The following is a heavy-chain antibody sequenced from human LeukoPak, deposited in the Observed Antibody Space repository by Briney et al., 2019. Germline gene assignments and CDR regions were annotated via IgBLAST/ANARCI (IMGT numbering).Heavy chain of an antibody. D-gene: IGHD1-26*01. J-gene: IGHJ4*02. CDR2: IYTSGST. V-gene: IGHV4-61*02. CDR1: GGSISSATYY. CDR3: ARSPYLRTYGYGPWELPVSYFVY. Sequence: KTSETQSLTCTVSGGSISSATYYWNWIRQPAGKGLEWIGRIYTSGSTNYNPSLKSRVTISVDTSKNQFSLKLTSVTAADTAVYYCARSPYLRTYGYGPWELPVSYFVYWGQGTLVTVSS.